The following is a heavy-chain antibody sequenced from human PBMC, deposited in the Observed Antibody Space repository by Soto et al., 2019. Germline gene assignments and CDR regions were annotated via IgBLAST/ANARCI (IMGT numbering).Heavy chain of an antibody. CDR2: ISGSGGST. V-gene: IGHV3-23*01. J-gene: IGHJ4*02. Sequence: GGSLRLSCAASGFTFSSYAMSWVRQAPGKGLEWVSAISGSGGSTYYADSVKGRFTISRGNSKNTLYLQMNSLRAEDTAVYYCAKVRYPAAHYDFWSGYYYTPFDYWGQGTLVTVSS. D-gene: IGHD3-3*01. CDR1: GFTFSSYA. CDR3: AKVRYPAAHYDFWSGYYYTPFDY.